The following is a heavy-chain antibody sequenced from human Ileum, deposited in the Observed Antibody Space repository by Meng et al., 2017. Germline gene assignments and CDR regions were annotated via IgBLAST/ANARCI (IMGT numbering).Heavy chain of an antibody. CDR3: ARGPYNSGWYVAH. D-gene: IGHD6-19*01. CDR2: IGSGGSPT. Sequence: GESLKISCAASGFTFNDYEMNWVRQAPGKGLEWVSYIGSGGSPTYYADSVKGRFTISRDNAKNSLYLQMNNLRAEDTAVYYCARGPYNSGWYVAHWGQGTLVTVSS. CDR1: GFTFNDYE. J-gene: IGHJ5*02. V-gene: IGHV3-48*03.